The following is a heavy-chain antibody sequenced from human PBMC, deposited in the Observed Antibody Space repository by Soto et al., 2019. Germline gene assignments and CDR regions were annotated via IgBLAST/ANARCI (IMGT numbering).Heavy chain of an antibody. J-gene: IGHJ5*02. CDR1: GGSISSYY. Sequence: QVQLQESGPGLVKPSETLSLTCTVSGGSISSYYWSWIRQPPGKGLEWIGYIYYSGSTNYNPSLKRRVTISVYTSKNQFSLKLSSVTAADTAVYYCARLLYGLGSWFDPWGQGTLVTVSS. V-gene: IGHV4-59*08. CDR2: IYYSGST. CDR3: ARLLYGLGSWFDP. D-gene: IGHD3-10*01.